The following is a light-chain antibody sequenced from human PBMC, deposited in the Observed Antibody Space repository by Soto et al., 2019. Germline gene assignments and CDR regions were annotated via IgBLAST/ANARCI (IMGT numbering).Light chain of an antibody. J-gene: IGKJ5*01. CDR1: QSVSSSY. V-gene: IGKV3-20*01. Sequence: IALTQSAGNLSLSAGERPPLSCRAGQSVSSSYLSWYQQKPGQAPRLLIFGASSRATGIPDTFISSGSATAFTLIISRMEPEDFAVYYCQQYGRSPLITFGQGTRLEIK. CDR2: GAS. CDR3: QQYGRSPLIT.